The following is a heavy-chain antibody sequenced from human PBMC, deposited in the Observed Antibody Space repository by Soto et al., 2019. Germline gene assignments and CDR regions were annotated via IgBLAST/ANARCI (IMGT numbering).Heavy chain of an antibody. CDR1: GGSIRIYY. CDR2: IYYSGST. CDR3: ARNYGDYVED. D-gene: IGHD4-17*01. J-gene: IGHJ4*02. Sequence: LSLTCTVSGGSIRIYYLSWIRQPPVKGLECIGYIYYSGSTNYNPSLKSRVTISVDTSKNQFSLKLSSVTTADTAIYYCARNYGDYVEDSGPGPLVTVSS. V-gene: IGHV4-59*08.